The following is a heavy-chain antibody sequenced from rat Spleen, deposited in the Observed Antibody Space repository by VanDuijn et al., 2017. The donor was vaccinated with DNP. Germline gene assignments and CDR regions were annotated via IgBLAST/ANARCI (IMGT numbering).Heavy chain of an antibody. D-gene: IGHD1-4*01. J-gene: IGHJ3*01. Sequence: EVQLQESGPGLVESSQSLSLTCSVTGYSITRNFRWNWIRKFPGNKLEWMGYVNSADSTYYNPSLKRRISITRDTSKNQFFLQVNSVTTEDTATYYCASGPNGYNYFDYWGQGTLVTVSS. CDR1: GYSITRNFR. V-gene: IGHV3-3*01. CDR3: ASGPNGYNYFDY. CDR2: VNSADST.